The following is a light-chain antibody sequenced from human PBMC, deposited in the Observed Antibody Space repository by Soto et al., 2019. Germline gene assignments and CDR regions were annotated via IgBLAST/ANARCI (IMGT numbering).Light chain of an antibody. CDR3: QQYYIWPRT. CDR1: QTINNN. CDR2: GAS. Sequence: VMTQAPATLSLSPGERVTLSCRASQTINNNVGWYQQKPGQATRLLIYGASTSASGIPDRISGSGCGTESTPIISILHSEDSAVYCRQQYYIWPRTFGQGTKVDIK. V-gene: IGKV3-15*01. J-gene: IGKJ1*01.